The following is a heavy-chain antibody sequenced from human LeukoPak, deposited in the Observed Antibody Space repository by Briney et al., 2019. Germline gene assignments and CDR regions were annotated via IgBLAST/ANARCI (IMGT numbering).Heavy chain of an antibody. D-gene: IGHD2-15*01. CDR1: GFTFSSYA. CDR2: VSGGGSTT. Sequence: GGSLRLSCAASGFTFSSYAMTWVRQTPGKGLEWVSTVSGGGSTTYYADSVKGRLTISRDSSNNTVYLQMNSLRVDDTAVYYCAKPHTPYCSGGTCYLFDYWGQGTLVTVSS. V-gene: IGHV3-23*01. CDR3: AKPHTPYCSGGTCYLFDY. J-gene: IGHJ4*02.